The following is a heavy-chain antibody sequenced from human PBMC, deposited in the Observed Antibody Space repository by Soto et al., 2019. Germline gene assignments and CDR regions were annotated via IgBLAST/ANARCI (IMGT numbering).Heavy chain of an antibody. Sequence: QVQLVESGGGVVQPGRSLRLSCAASGFTFSSYAMHWVRQAPGKGLEWVAVISYDGSNKYYADSVKGRFTISRDNSKNTLYLQMTSLSAEDTAVYYCARDRNGESRRYYSYGMDVWGQGTTVTVSS. V-gene: IGHV3-30-3*01. J-gene: IGHJ6*02. CDR3: ARDRNGESRRYYSYGMDV. D-gene: IGHD3-10*01. CDR1: GFTFSSYA. CDR2: ISYDGSNK.